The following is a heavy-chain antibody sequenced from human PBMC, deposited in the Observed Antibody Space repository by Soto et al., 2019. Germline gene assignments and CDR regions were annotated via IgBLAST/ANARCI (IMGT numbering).Heavy chain of an antibody. CDR2: ISAYNGNT. CDR1: GYTFTSYG. Sequence: ASVKVSCKASGYTFTSYGISWVRQAPGQGLGWMGWISAYNGNTNYAQKLQGRVTMTTDTSTSTAYMELRSLRSDDTAVYYCAISYDYIWGSYRYFDYWGQETLVTVSS. V-gene: IGHV1-18*01. J-gene: IGHJ4*02. CDR3: AISYDYIWGSYRYFDY. D-gene: IGHD3-16*02.